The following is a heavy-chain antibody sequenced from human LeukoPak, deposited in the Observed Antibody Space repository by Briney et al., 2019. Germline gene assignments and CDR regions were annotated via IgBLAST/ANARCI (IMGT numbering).Heavy chain of an antibody. J-gene: IGHJ6*04. D-gene: IGHD3-22*01. CDR3: ARGIYYDSSGPADV. V-gene: IGHV4-34*01. CDR1: GGSFSGYY. CDR2: INHSGST. Sequence: PSETLSLTCAVYGGSFSGYYWSWIRQPPGKGLEWIGEINHSGSTNYNPSLKSRVTISVDTSKNQFSLKLSSVTAADTAVYCCARGIYYDSSGPADVWGKGTTVTVSS.